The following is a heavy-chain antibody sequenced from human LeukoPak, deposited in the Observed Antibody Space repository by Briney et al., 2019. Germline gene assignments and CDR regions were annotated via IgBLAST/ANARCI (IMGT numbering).Heavy chain of an antibody. V-gene: IGHV3-21*01. CDR2: ISSNSSYI. Sequence: GGSLRLSCAASGFTFSSYSMNWVRQAPGKGLEWVSSISSNSSYIYYADSVKGRFTISRDNAKNSLYLQMNSLRAEDTAVYYCARANPSGTAFDYWGQGTLVTVSS. CDR3: ARANPSGTAFDY. CDR1: GFTFSSYS. J-gene: IGHJ4*02.